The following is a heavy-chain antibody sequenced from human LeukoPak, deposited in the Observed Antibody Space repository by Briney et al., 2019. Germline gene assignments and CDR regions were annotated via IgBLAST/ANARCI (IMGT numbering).Heavy chain of an antibody. CDR3: ARASTIGAAGLFNF. V-gene: IGHV3-53*01. D-gene: IGHD6-13*01. CDR1: GFTVSSDY. Sequence: PGGSLRLSCASSGFTVSSDYMNWVRPAPGKGLEWVSVIYSGGTTFYADSVRGRFTISRDNSKNTLYLQMNSLRAEDTAMYYCARASTIGAAGLFNFWGQGTLVTVSS. J-gene: IGHJ4*02. CDR2: IYSGGTT.